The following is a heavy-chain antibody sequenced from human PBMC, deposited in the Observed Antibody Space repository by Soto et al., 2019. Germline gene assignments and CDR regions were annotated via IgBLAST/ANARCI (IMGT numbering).Heavy chain of an antibody. CDR2: IWNGGNGY. J-gene: IGHJ6*02. Sequence: QVQLVESGGGVVQPGRSLRLSCAASGFNFNNYGMHWVRQAPGKGLEWVAVIWNGGNGYYYANSVKGRFTISRDNSTNTLYLQTRSLTAEETAVYYCARRPMSPPTRVAAATTAGMDVWGQGTTFT. V-gene: IGHV3-33*01. CDR3: ARRPMSPPTRVAAATTAGMDV. D-gene: IGHD6-13*01. CDR1: GFNFNNYG.